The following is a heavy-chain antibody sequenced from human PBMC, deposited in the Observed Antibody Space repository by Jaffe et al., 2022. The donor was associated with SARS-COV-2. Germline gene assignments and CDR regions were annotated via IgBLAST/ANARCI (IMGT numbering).Heavy chain of an antibody. J-gene: IGHJ6*02. V-gene: IGHV1-46*01. D-gene: IGHD1-20*01. CDR1: GYTFTSYY. CDR3: ASVVGGITGTSYYYYGMDV. CDR2: INPSGGST. Sequence: QVQLVQSGAEVKKPGASVKVSCKASGYTFTSYYMHWVRQAPGQGLEWMGIINPSGGSTSYAQKFQGRVTMTRDTSTSTVYMELSSLRSEDTAVYYCASVVGGITGTSYYYYGMDVWGQGTTVTVSS.